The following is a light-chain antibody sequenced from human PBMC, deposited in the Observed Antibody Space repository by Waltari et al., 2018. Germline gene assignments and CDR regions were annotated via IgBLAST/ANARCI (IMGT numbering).Light chain of an antibody. Sequence: QSVLTQPPSASGTPGQRVTISCSGSTSTIGSTLVNWYQQPPGKAPKLLIYRSDQRPSGVPDRFSGSKSGTSASLAISGLQSEDEADYYCAAWDDSLNGHWVFGGGTKVTVL. CDR1: TSTIGSTL. CDR2: RSD. J-gene: IGLJ3*02. V-gene: IGLV1-44*01. CDR3: AAWDDSLNGHWV.